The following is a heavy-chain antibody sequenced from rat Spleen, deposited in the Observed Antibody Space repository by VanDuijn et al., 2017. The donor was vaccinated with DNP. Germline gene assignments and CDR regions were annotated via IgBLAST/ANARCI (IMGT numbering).Heavy chain of an antibody. CDR3: VREDKGVDA. D-gene: IGHD2-2*01. CDR1: GFNFNDNW. J-gene: IGHJ2*01. V-gene: IGHV4-2*01. CDR2: INKESGTI. Sequence: EVKLVESGGGLVQPGKSLKLSCAASGFNFNDNWMGWVRQAPGKGLEWIGEINKESGTIIYSPSLKDKLTISRDNAQNTLYLQMSQLGSEDTAIYYCVREDKGVDAWGQGVMVTVSS.